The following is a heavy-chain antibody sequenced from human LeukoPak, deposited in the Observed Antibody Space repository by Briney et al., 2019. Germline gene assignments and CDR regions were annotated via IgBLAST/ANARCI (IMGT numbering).Heavy chain of an antibody. CDR1: GGTFSSYA. D-gene: IGHD3-22*01. CDR2: IIPILGTV. V-gene: IGHV1-69*05. J-gene: IGHJ3*02. Sequence: SVKVSCKASGGTFSSYAISWVRQATGQGLEWMGGIIPILGTVDYAQKFQGRVTITTDESPSTASIELSSLSSADTAVYSCARDLWYYDSSGYVIHAFDIWGEGTMVTVSS. CDR3: ARDLWYYDSSGYVIHAFDI.